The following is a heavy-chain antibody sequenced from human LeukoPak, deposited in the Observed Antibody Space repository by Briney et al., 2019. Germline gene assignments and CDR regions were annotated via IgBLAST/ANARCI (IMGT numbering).Heavy chain of an antibody. D-gene: IGHD2-21*02. J-gene: IGHJ4*02. Sequence: SETLSLTCTVSGYSISSGYYWGWIRQPPGKGLEWIGSIYHSGRTFYNPSLKSRVTISVDTSKNQFSLKLSSVTAADTAVYYCARVGGGGDCYSGCYFDYWGQGTLVTVSS. CDR3: ARVGGGGDCYSGCYFDY. V-gene: IGHV4-38-2*02. CDR2: IYHSGRT. CDR1: GYSISSGYY.